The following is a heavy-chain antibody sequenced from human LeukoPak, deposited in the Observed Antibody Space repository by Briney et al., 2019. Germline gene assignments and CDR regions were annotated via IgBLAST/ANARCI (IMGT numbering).Heavy chain of an antibody. CDR1: GFTFSSYW. J-gene: IGHJ6*02. V-gene: IGHV3-74*01. Sequence: GGSLRLSCAASGFTFSSYWMHWVRQAPGKGLVWVSRINSDGSSTSYADSVKGRFTISRDNAKNTLYLQMNSLRAEDTAVYYCAKDPSDIAVSPLYGMDVWGQGTTVTVSS. CDR2: INSDGSST. D-gene: IGHD6-19*01. CDR3: AKDPSDIAVSPLYGMDV.